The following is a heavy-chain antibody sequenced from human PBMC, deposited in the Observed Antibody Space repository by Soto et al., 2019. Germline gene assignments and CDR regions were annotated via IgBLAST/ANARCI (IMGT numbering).Heavy chain of an antibody. CDR2: ISSGSKNI. CDR1: GFVFSSFG. V-gene: IGHV3-21*01. CDR3: ARAYDYHLDY. J-gene: IGHJ4*02. Sequence: GGSLRLSCAASGFVFSSFGMNWVRQAPGKGLEWVSSISSGSKNIYYADSVKGRFTISRDSAKNSLYLQMNGLRAEDTAVYYCARAYDYHLDYWGQGTLVTSPQ. D-gene: IGHD5-12*01.